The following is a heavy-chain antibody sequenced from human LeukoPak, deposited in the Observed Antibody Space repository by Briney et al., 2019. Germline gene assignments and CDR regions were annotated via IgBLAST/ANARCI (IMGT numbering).Heavy chain of an antibody. Sequence: GASVKVSCKASGYTFTRYAMHWVRQAPGQRLEWMGWINTGNGNTKYSQKFQVRVTFTRDTSASTAYMELSSLRSEDTAVYYCARSGGVYDFWSGYFHEGYYFDYWGQGTLVTVSS. CDR3: ARSGGVYDFWSGYFHEGYYFDY. D-gene: IGHD3-3*01. CDR1: GYTFTRYA. V-gene: IGHV1-3*04. J-gene: IGHJ4*02. CDR2: INTGNGNT.